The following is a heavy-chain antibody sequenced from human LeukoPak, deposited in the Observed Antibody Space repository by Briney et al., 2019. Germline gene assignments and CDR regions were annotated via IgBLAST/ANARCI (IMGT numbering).Heavy chain of an antibody. CDR1: GFTVSSNY. CDR3: AGKHGYSYGYSGYMDV. CDR2: IYSGGST. J-gene: IGHJ6*03. Sequence: GGSLRLSCAASGFTVSSNYMSSVRQAPGKGLEWVSAIYSGGSTYYEDSVKGRFTISRDHYQNPLYLQTNSLRAEDTAVYYCAGKHGYSYGYSGYMDVWGKGTTVTISS. D-gene: IGHD5-18*01. V-gene: IGHV3-53*01.